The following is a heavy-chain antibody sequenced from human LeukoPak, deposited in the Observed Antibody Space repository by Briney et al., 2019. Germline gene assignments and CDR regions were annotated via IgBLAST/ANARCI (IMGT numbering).Heavy chain of an antibody. CDR3: ARGDYDSSGYLIGPMNDAFDI. Sequence: SETLSLTCTVSGYSISSGYYWDWIRQPPGKGLEWIEYIYYSGSTNYNPSLKSRVTISVDTSKNQFSLKLSSVTAADTAVYYCARGDYDSSGYLIGPMNDAFDIWGQGTMVTVSS. CDR1: GYSISSGYY. CDR2: IYYSGST. J-gene: IGHJ3*02. V-gene: IGHV4-61*01. D-gene: IGHD3-22*01.